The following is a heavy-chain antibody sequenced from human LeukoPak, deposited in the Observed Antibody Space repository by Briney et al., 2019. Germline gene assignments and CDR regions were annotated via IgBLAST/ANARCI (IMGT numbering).Heavy chain of an antibody. CDR3: ARDVGARLSGF. CDR1: GGSISSNNW. D-gene: IGHD6-6*01. CDR2: IYHSGNA. Sequence: PSETLSLTCAVSGGSISSNNWWSWVRQPPGKGLEWIGEIYHSGNASYNPSLKTRVTMSVDESKNQFSLILSSVTAADTAVYYCARDVGARLSGFWGQGTLVTVSS. V-gene: IGHV4-4*02. J-gene: IGHJ4*02.